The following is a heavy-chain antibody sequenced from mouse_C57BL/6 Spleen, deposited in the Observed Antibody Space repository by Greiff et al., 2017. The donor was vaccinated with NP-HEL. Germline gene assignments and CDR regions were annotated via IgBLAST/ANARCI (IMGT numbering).Heavy chain of an antibody. Sequence: QVQLKHSGPGLVAPSQSLSITCTVSGFSLTSYAISWVRQPPGKGLEWLGVIWTGGGTNYNSALKSRLSISKDNSKSQVFLKMNSLQTDDTARYYCASSSYDATYAMDYWGQGTSVTVSS. D-gene: IGHD2-10*01. CDR2: IWTGGGT. J-gene: IGHJ4*01. CDR3: ASSSYDATYAMDY. V-gene: IGHV2-9-1*01. CDR1: GFSLTSYA.